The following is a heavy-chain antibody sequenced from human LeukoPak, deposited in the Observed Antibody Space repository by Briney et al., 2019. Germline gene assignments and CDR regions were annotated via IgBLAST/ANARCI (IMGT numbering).Heavy chain of an antibody. CDR1: GYTFTGYY. D-gene: IGHD2-21*02. CDR2: INPNSGGT. J-gene: IGHJ3*02. V-gene: IGHV1-2*02. CDR3: ARDCGGDCSGAFDI. Sequence: ASVKVSCKASGYTFTGYYMHWVRQAPGQGLEWMGWINPNSGGTNYAQKFQGRVIMTRDTSISTAYMELSRLRSDDTAVYYCARDCGGDCSGAFDIWGQGTMVTVSS.